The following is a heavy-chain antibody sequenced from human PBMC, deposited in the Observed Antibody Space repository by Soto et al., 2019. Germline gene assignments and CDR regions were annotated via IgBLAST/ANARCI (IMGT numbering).Heavy chain of an antibody. Sequence: GASVKVSCKASGYTFTSYAMHWVRQAPGQRLEWMGWINAGNGNTKYSQKFQGRVTITRDTSASTAYMELSSLRSEDTAVYYCARALGYCSGGSCYSRGDWFDPWGQGTLVTVSS. CDR2: INAGNGNT. CDR1: GYTFTSYA. J-gene: IGHJ5*02. CDR3: ARALGYCSGGSCYSRGDWFDP. V-gene: IGHV1-3*01. D-gene: IGHD2-15*01.